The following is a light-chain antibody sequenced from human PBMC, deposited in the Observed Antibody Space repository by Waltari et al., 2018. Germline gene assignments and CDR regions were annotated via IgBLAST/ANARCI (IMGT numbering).Light chain of an antibody. CDR1: QDIGND. CDR3: LQHRNYMWT. J-gene: IGKJ1*01. V-gene: IGKV1-17*01. CDR2: AAS. Sequence: DIQMTQSPSSLSASVGDRVTITCRASQDIGNDLGWYQQKPGKAPKRLIYAASSLQSGVPSRFSGSRSGTEFTLTISSLQPEDFATYYCLQHRNYMWTFGQGTKVEIK.